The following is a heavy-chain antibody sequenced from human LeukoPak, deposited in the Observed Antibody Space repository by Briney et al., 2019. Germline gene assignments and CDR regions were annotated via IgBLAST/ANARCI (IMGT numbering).Heavy chain of an antibody. J-gene: IGHJ4*02. CDR2: IYYSGST. CDR3: ARHPSAVAGKTFDY. V-gene: IGHV4-59*08. D-gene: IGHD6-19*01. CDR1: GGSLSSYY. Sequence: SETLSLTCTVSGGSLSSYYWSWIRQPPGKGLEWSGYIYYSGSTNYNPSLKSRVTISVDTSKNQFSLRLSSVTASDTAVYYCARHPSAVAGKTFDYWGQGTLVTVSS.